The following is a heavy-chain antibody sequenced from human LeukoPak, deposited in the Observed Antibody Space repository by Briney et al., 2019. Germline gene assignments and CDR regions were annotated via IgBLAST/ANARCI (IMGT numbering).Heavy chain of an antibody. J-gene: IGHJ5*02. CDR2: ISAYNGNT. Sequence: GASVTVSCTASGYTFTSYGISWVRQAPGQGLEWMGWISAYNGNTNYAQKLQGRVTMTTDTSTSTAYMELRSLGSDDTAVYYCARAYPPAAADPWGQGTLVTVSS. D-gene: IGHD6-25*01. CDR3: ARAYPPAAADP. CDR1: GYTFTSYG. V-gene: IGHV1-18*01.